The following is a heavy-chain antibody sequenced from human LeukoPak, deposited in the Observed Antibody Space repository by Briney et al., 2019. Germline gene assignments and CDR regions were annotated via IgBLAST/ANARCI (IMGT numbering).Heavy chain of an antibody. CDR3: ARAAVLDF. J-gene: IGHJ4*02. CDR1: GFIFSSYS. V-gene: IGHV3-48*02. Sequence: TGGSLRLSCAASGFIFSSYSINWVRQAPGKGLEWLSYISSSSSAINYADSVKGRFTISRDNAKSSLYLQMNSLRDEDTAVYYCARAAVLDFWGQGTLVTVSS. CDR2: ISSSSSAI. D-gene: IGHD6-6*01.